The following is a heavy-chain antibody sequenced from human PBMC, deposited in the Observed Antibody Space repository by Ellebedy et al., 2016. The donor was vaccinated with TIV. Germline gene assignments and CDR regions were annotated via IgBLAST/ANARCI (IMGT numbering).Heavy chain of an antibody. V-gene: IGHV5-51*01. CDR2: IYPGDSDI. D-gene: IGHD6-13*01. Sequence: GESLKISCKGFGYSFTDYWIGWVRQMPGKGLEWMGIIYPGDSDIRYSPSFQGQVTLSADKSISTAYLQWSRLKASDTAMYYCARHAGSWFSGGSKAVVYWGQGTLVTVSS. J-gene: IGHJ4*02. CDR3: ARHAGSWFSGGSKAVVY. CDR1: GYSFTDYW.